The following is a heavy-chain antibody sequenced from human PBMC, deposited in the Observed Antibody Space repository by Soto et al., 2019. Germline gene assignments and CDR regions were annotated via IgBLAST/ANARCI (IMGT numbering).Heavy chain of an antibody. J-gene: IGHJ6*03. CDR1: GFTVSSNY. CDR3: ARVRQENIVVVPAASDYYYYYMDV. Sequence: GGSLRLSCAASGFTVSSNYMSWVRQAPGKGLEWVSVIYSGGSTYYADSVKGGFTISRHNSKNKLYLQMNSLRAEDTAVYYCARVRQENIVVVPAASDYYYYYMDVWGKGTTVTVSS. CDR2: IYSGGST. V-gene: IGHV3-53*04. D-gene: IGHD2-2*01.